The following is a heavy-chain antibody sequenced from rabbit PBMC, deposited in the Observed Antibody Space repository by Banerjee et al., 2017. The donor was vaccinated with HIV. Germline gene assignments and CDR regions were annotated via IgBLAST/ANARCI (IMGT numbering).Heavy chain of an antibody. CDR2: IDGGSSGDT. Sequence: QEQLEEFGGDLVKPEGSLTLTCTASGFSFSSYWMSWVRQAPGKGLEWIACIDGGSSGDTAYATWAKGRFTISKTSSTVDLKMTSLTAADTATYFCARRNRDYSYATDLWGQGTLVTVS. D-gene: IGHD6-1*01. J-gene: IGHJ3*01. V-gene: IGHV1S45*01. CDR1: GFSFSSYW. CDR3: ARRNRDYSYATDL.